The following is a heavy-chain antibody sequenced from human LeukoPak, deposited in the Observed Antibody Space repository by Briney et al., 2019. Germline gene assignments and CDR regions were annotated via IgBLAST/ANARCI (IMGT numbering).Heavy chain of an antibody. J-gene: IGHJ6*02. CDR3: ASTSCSSTSCSRYYYYGMDV. D-gene: IGHD2-2*01. Sequence: ASVKVSCKASGYTFTSYDINWVRQATGQGLEWMGWVNPNSGNTGYAQKFQGRVTMTRNTSISTAYMELSSLRSEDTAVYYCASTSCSSTSCSRYYYYGMDVWGQGTTVTVSS. CDR1: GYTFTSYD. CDR2: VNPNSGNT. V-gene: IGHV1-8*01.